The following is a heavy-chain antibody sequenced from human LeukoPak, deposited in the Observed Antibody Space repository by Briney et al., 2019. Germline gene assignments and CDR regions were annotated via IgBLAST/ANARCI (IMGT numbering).Heavy chain of an antibody. D-gene: IGHD3-10*01. CDR2: INHSGST. J-gene: IGHJ4*02. CDR1: GGSFSGYY. Sequence: SETLSLTCAVYGGSFSGYYWSWICQPPGKGLEWIGEINHSGSTNYNPSLKSRVTISVDTSKNQFSLKLSSVTAADTAVYYCASSGVLWFGEYPLGYWGQGTLVTVSS. V-gene: IGHV4-34*01. CDR3: ASSGVLWFGEYPLGY.